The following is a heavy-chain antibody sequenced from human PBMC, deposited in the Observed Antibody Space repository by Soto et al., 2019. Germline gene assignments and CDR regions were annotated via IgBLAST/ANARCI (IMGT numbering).Heavy chain of an antibody. CDR3: AHRKRAYYYDSSGYYLSWAFDI. Sequence: GSGPTLVNPTQTLTLTCTFSGFSLSTSGVGVGWTRQPPGKALEWLALIYWNDDKRYSPSLKSRLTITKDTSKNQVVLTMTSMDPVDTATYYCAHRKRAYYYDSSGYYLSWAFDIWGQGTMVTVSS. D-gene: IGHD3-22*01. V-gene: IGHV2-5*01. J-gene: IGHJ3*02. CDR1: GFSLSTSGVG. CDR2: IYWNDDK.